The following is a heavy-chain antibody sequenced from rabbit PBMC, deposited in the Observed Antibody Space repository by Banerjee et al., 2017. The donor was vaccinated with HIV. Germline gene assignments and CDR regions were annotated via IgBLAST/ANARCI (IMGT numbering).Heavy chain of an antibody. CDR2: IDPVFGST. Sequence: QLKESGGGLVQPGGSLKLSCKASGFDFSSYYMSWVRQAPGKGLEWIGYIDPVFGSTYYASWVNGRYTISSHNAQNTLYLQLNSLTAADTATYFCARDLTDVIGWNFGWWGQVTLVTVS. J-gene: IGHJ3*01. CDR3: ARDLTDVIGWNFGW. CDR1: GFDFSSYY. D-gene: IGHD4-1*01. V-gene: IGHV1S7*01.